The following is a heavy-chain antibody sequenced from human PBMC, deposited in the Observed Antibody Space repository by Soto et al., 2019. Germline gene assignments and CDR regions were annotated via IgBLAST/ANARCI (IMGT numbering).Heavy chain of an antibody. Sequence: KLVETGGGVVQPGGSLRLSCAAAGITVTSSYMTWVRQAPGKGLEWGSTLDTSGDTYYAGSVKGRFTLSRASSKNTRFLQVSSLRVDDSGVYFCARAVLQWQKVEWFDLWGQGTQVFVSS. V-gene: IGHV3-66*01. CDR3: ARAVLQWQKVEWFDL. J-gene: IGHJ5*02. CDR1: GITVTSSY. D-gene: IGHD6-19*01. CDR2: LDTSGDT.